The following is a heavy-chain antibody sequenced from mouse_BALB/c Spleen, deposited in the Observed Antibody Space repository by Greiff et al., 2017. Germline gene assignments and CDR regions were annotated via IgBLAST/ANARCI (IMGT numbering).Heavy chain of an antibody. J-gene: IGHJ3*01. CDR3: ARPYYRYDPAWFAY. V-gene: IGHV5-4*02. CDR2: ISDGGSYT. D-gene: IGHD2-14*01. Sequence: EVKVEESGGGLVKPGGSLKLSCAASGFTFSDYYMYWVRQTPEKRLEWVATISDGGSYTYYPDSVKGRFTISRDNAKNNLYLQMSSLKSEDTAMYYCARPYYRYDPAWFAYWGQGTLVTVSA. CDR1: GFTFSDYY.